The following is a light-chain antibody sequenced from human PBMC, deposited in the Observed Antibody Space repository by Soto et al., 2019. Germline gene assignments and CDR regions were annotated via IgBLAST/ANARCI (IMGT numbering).Light chain of an antibody. CDR2: GAS. V-gene: IGKV3-15*01. J-gene: IGKJ1*01. Sequence: EIVMTQSPATLSVSPGERATLSCRASESVSSNLAWYQLKPGQAPRVLIYGASTRATGIPARFSGSGSGTGFTLTINSLQSEDFAVYYCQQYKNWFGSFGQGTKVDIK. CDR1: ESVSSN. CDR3: QQYKNWFGS.